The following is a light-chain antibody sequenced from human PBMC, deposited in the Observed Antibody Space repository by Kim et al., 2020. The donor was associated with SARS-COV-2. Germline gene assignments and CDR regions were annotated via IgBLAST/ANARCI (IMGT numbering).Light chain of an antibody. V-gene: IGKV1-33*01. CDR2: DAS. CDR1: QDISNY. CDR3: QQYDNIPPT. Sequence: DIQMTQSPSSLSASVGDRVTITCQASQDISNYLNWYQQKPGKAPKLLIYDASNLETGVPSRFSGSGSGTDFTFTISSLQPEDIATYYCQQYDNIPPTFGGGTKVDIK. J-gene: IGKJ4*01.